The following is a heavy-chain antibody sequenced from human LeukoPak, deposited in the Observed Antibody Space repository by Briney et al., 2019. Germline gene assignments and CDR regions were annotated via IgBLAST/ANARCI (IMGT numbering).Heavy chain of an antibody. Sequence: SVTVSCKASGGTFSSYTISWVRQAPRQGLEWLGRISPILAIPNYAQKLQGRVKITADKSTSTAYIELSSLRSEDTAVYYCARGYCSGGSCYSLDYWGQGSLVTVSS. CDR1: GGTFSSYT. D-gene: IGHD2-15*01. V-gene: IGHV1-69*02. CDR2: ISPILAIP. CDR3: ARGYCSGGSCYSLDY. J-gene: IGHJ4*02.